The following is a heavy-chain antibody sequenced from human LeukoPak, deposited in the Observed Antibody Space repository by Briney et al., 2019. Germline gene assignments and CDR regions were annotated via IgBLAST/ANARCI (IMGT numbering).Heavy chain of an antibody. J-gene: IGHJ4*02. Sequence: SETLSLTCTVSGGFISSYYWSWIRQPPGKGLEWIGYIYYSGSTNYNPSLKSRVTISVDTSKNQFSLKLSSVTAADTAVYYCARGGFFNGDYDYWGQETLVTVSS. CDR1: GGFISSYY. D-gene: IGHD4-17*01. V-gene: IGHV4-59*01. CDR2: IYYSGST. CDR3: ARGGFFNGDYDY.